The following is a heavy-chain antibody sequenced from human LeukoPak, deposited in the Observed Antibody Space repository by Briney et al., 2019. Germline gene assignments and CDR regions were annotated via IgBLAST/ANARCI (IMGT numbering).Heavy chain of an antibody. CDR1: GESISGFY. CDR2: IYYSGST. CDR3: AKATYKPRSISMLRGVSQGVVGASDY. D-gene: IGHD3-10*01. Sequence: PSETLSLTCTVSGESISGFYWTWIRQPPGKGLEWIGYIYYSGSTNYNPSLKSRVTISVDTSKNQFSLKLSSVTAADTAVYYCAKATYKPRSISMLRGVSQGVVGASDYWGQGTLVTVSS. J-gene: IGHJ4*02. V-gene: IGHV4-59*01.